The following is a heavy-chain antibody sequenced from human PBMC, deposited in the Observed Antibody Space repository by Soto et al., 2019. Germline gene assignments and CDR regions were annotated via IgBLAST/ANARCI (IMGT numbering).Heavy chain of an antibody. D-gene: IGHD6-6*01. CDR1: GYSLTSYY. CDR3: ASEYSSSSRYGMDV. Sequence: QVQLVQSGAEVKKPGASVKVSCKASGYSLTSYYMHWVRQAPGQGLEWMVIINPSVGSTSYAQKFQARVTTTRDTPTRTALMQPSSLRSEDTAVYYCASEYSSSSRYGMDVWGQGNKVTVSS. CDR2: INPSVGST. V-gene: IGHV1-46*01. J-gene: IGHJ6*02.